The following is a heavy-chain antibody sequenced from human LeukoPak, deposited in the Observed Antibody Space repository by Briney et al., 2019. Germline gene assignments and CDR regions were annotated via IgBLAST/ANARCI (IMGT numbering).Heavy chain of an antibody. CDR1: GFTFSSYW. CDR3: AKDMGSYSSSWYYFDY. CDR2: ISWNSGSI. V-gene: IGHV3-9*01. Sequence: GGSLRLSCAASGFTFSSYWMHWVRQAPGKGLEWVSGISWNSGSIGYADSVKGRFTISRDNAKNSLYLQMNSLRAEDTALYYCAKDMGSYSSSWYYFDYWGQGTLVTVSS. D-gene: IGHD6-13*01. J-gene: IGHJ4*02.